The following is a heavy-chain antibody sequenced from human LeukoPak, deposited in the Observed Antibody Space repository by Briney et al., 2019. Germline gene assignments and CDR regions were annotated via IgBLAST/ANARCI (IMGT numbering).Heavy chain of an antibody. J-gene: IGHJ4*02. CDR1: GGPISSGGYY. CDR3: ARSLGFCRGGSCLPFDY. V-gene: IGHV4-30-2*01. D-gene: IGHD2-15*01. CDR2: IYHSGST. Sequence: SQTLSLTCTVSGGPISSGGYYWSWIRQPPGKGLEWIGYIYHSGSTYYNPSLKSRVTISVDRSKNQFSLKLSSVTAADTAVYYCARSLGFCRGGSCLPFDYWGQGTLVTVSS.